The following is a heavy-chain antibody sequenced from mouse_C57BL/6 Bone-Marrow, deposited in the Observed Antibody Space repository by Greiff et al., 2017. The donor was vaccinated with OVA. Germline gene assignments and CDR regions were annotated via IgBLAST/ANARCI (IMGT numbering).Heavy chain of an antibody. Sequence: DVKLVESGGGLVKPGGSLKLSCAASGFTFSDYGMHWVRQAPEKGLEWVAYISSGSSTIYYADTVKGRCTISRDTAKNTLFLQMTSLRSEDTAMYYCAKLITSMDYWGQGTSVTVSS. D-gene: IGHD1-1*01. J-gene: IGHJ4*01. V-gene: IGHV5-17*01. CDR1: GFTFSDYG. CDR3: AKLITSMDY. CDR2: ISSGSSTI.